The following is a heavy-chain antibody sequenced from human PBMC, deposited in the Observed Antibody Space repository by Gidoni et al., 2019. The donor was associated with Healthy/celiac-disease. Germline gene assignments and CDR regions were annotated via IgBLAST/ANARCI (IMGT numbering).Heavy chain of an antibody. CDR3: AGGYGGYYYDGMDV. Sequence: ELQLVPSGAAVNKTGESLKISCKVSGSIFTSYWIGWVSQMPGKGLKWMGISYPGEADTGYSPSCQGKLTISADKSINTAYLQWSSLKASDTAMYYCAGGYGGYYYDGMDVWGQGTTVTVSS. J-gene: IGHJ6*02. D-gene: IGHD1-26*01. V-gene: IGHV5-51*01. CDR2: SYPGEADT. CDR1: GSIFTSYW.